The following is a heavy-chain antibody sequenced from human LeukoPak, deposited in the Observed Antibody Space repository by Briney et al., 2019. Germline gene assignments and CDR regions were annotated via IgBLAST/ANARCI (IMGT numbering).Heavy chain of an antibody. Sequence: KPSETLSLTCTVSGGSISSGGNSWSWIRQPPGKGLEWIGYIYHSGSTYYNPSLKSRVTISVDRSKNQFSLKLSSVTAADTAVYYCARLGLGTIFGVAKQPFDPWGQGTLVTVSS. V-gene: IGHV4-30-2*01. CDR2: IYHSGST. D-gene: IGHD3-3*01. J-gene: IGHJ5*02. CDR3: ARLGLGTIFGVAKQPFDP. CDR1: GGSISSGGNS.